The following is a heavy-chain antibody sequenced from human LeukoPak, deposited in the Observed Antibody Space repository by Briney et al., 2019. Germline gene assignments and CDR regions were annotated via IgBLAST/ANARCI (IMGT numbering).Heavy chain of an antibody. CDR1: GFTFSRYA. D-gene: IGHD3/OR15-3a*01. Sequence: GGSLRLSCAASGFTFSRYAMHWVRQAPGKGLEWVTLISYDGSNKYYTDSVRGRFTISRDNSKNTLYLQMKSLRAEDTAVYYCARLWPAATSSRFDYWGQGTLVTVSS. V-gene: IGHV3-30-3*01. J-gene: IGHJ4*02. CDR2: ISYDGSNK. CDR3: ARLWPAATSSRFDY.